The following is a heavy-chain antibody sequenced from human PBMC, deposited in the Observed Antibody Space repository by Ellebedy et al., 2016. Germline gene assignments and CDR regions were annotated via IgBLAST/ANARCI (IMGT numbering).Heavy chain of an antibody. Sequence: SVKGRFTISRDNSKNTLSLQMNSLRAEDTAVYYCASSPNYPLGYSSAWSRDYYYAMDVWGQGTTVTVSS. D-gene: IGHD6-19*01. J-gene: IGHJ6*02. CDR3: ASSPNYPLGYSSAWSRDYYYAMDV. V-gene: IGHV3-66*01.